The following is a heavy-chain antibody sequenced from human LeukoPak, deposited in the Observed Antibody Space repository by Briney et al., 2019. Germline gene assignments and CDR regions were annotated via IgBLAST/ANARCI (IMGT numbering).Heavy chain of an antibody. J-gene: IGHJ4*02. CDR3: ARHGGAVAGYFDY. CDR2: INHSGST. V-gene: IGHV4-34*01. CDR1: GGSFSDYY. D-gene: IGHD6-19*01. Sequence: SETLSLTCAVYGGSFSDYYWSWIRLPPGKGLEWIGEINHSGSTNYNPSLKSRVTISVDTSKNQFSLKLSSVTAADTAVYYCARHGGAVAGYFDYWGQGTLVTVSS.